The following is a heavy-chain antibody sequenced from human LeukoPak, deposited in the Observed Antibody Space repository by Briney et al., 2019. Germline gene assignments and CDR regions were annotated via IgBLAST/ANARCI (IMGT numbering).Heavy chain of an antibody. CDR2: ISGGGERT. CDR3: GKDGGQYSSGPEFDP. J-gene: IGHJ5*02. CDR1: GIVFSNTA. D-gene: IGHD6-19*01. Sequence: PGGSLRLSCAALGIVFSNTAMNWARQSPGRGLEWVSAISGGGERTFYADSVKGRFTISRDNSKNMVYLQMNSLRADDTAIYYCGKDGGQYSSGPEFDPRGQGALVTVSS. V-gene: IGHV3-23*01.